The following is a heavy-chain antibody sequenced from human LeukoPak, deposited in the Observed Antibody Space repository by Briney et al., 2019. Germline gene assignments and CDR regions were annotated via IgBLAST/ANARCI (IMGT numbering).Heavy chain of an antibody. CDR2: IYYSGST. Sequence: SETLSLTCTVSGGSISSYYWSWIRQPPGKGLEWIGYIYYSGSTNYNPSLKSRVTISVDTSKNQFSLKLSSVTAADTAVYYCARLGTEGELSLGYWGQGTLVTVSS. CDR1: GGSISSYY. J-gene: IGHJ4*02. V-gene: IGHV4-59*12. D-gene: IGHD3-16*02. CDR3: ARLGTEGELSLGY.